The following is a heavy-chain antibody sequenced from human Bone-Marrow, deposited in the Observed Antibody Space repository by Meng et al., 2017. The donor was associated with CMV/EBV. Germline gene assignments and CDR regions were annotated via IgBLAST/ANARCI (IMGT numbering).Heavy chain of an antibody. J-gene: IGHJ6*02. V-gene: IGHV3-43*01. Sequence: GESLKISCAASGFTFDDYTMHWVRQAPGKGLGWVSLISWDGGSTYYAVSVKGRFTISRDNSKNSLYLQMNSLRTEDTALYYCAKGAIAAVPNPMDVWGQGTTVTVSS. CDR3: AKGAIAAVPNPMDV. CDR2: ISWDGGST. CDR1: GFTFDDYT. D-gene: IGHD6-13*01.